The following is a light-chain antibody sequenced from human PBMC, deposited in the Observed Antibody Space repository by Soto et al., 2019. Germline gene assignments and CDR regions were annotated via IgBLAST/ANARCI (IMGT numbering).Light chain of an antibody. CDR1: NSDIGTYNY. Sequence: QSALTQPASVSGSPGQSITISCTGSNSDIGTYNYVSWYQQHPGKAPKLVISEVSNRPSGISDRFSGSKSGNAAPLTISGLQAEDEATYYCSSYTSTSTLYVFGPGTKVTVL. CDR3: SSYTSTSTLYV. CDR2: EVS. V-gene: IGLV2-14*01. J-gene: IGLJ1*01.